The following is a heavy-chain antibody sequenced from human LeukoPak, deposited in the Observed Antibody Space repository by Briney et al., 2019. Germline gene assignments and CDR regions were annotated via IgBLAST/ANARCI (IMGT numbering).Heavy chain of an antibody. CDR2: FDPEDGET. D-gene: IGHD2-15*01. Sequence: ASVKVSCKVSGYTLTELSMHWVRQAPGKGLEWMGGFDPEDGETIYAQKFQGRVTMTEDTSTDTAYMELSSLRSEDTAVYYCATIYCNGANCYLDAFDIWGQGTLVTVSS. CDR1: GYTLTELS. V-gene: IGHV1-24*01. J-gene: IGHJ3*02. CDR3: ATIYCNGANCYLDAFDI.